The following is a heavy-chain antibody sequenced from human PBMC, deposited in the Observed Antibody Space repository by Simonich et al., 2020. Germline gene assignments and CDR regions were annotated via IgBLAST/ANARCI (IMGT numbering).Heavy chain of an antibody. J-gene: IGHJ4*02. Sequence: EVQLVESGGGLVQPGGSLRLSCAASGFTFSSYEMNGVRQAPGKGREWVSYISSSGSTIYYADSVKGRFTISRENAKNSLYLQMNSLRAEDTAVYYCARHYYGDYYFDYWGQGTLVTVSS. CDR2: ISSSGSTI. V-gene: IGHV3-48*03. CDR1: GFTFSSYE. D-gene: IGHD4-17*01. CDR3: ARHYYGDYYFDY.